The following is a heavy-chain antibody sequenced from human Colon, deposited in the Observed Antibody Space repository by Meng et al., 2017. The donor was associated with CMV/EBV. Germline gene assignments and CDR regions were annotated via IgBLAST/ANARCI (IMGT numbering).Heavy chain of an antibody. CDR1: GYTFTPYY. Sequence: VQLVKHGAGVRKPGASVKVSCKPSGYTFTPYYIHWLLQAPGQGLEWVGCMLPKTGALDYAQKFRGRITLTTDTSITTAYMELSGLTSDDTAVYYCIRENWYYDYWGLGTLVTVSS. J-gene: IGHJ4*02. V-gene: IGHV1-2*02. CDR3: IRENWYYDY. CDR2: MLPKTGAL. D-gene: IGHD1-1*01.